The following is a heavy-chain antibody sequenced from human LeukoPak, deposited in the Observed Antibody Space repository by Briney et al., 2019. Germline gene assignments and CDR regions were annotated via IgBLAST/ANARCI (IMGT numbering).Heavy chain of an antibody. V-gene: IGHV4-59*01. CDR1: GGSIKNYY. CDR3: ARSDRSLYDFWSGYHDYGAFDI. J-gene: IGHJ3*02. CDR2: IYFSGNA. D-gene: IGHD3-3*01. Sequence: PSETLSLTCSVSGGSIKNYYWSWIRQPPGKGLEWIGYIYFSGNANYNTSLKSRVTISIDTSKNQVSLELISVTAADTAVYYCARSDRSLYDFWSGYHDYGAFDIWGQGTMVTVSS.